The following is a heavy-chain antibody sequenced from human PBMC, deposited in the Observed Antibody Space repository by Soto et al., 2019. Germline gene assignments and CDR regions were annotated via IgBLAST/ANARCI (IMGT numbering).Heavy chain of an antibody. V-gene: IGHV3-23*01. CDR3: ASWNYRVVAATFSTFDY. CDR1: GFTFSSYA. Sequence: GGSLRLSCAASGFTFSSYAMSWVRQAPGKGLEWVSAISGSGGSTYYADSVKGRFTISRDNSKNTLYLQMNSLRAEDTAVYYCASWNYRVVAATFSTFDYWGQGTLVTVSS. J-gene: IGHJ4*02. D-gene: IGHD2-15*01. CDR2: ISGSGGST.